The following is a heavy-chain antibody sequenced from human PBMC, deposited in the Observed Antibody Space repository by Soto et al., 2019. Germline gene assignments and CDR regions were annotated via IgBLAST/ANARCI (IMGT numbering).Heavy chain of an antibody. CDR3: AGFVVPASRNSDFDY. D-gene: IGHD2-15*01. CDR2: IYYSGST. CDR1: GISVSTSDYY. V-gene: IGHV4-39*01. Sequence: SETLSLTCTVSGISVSTSDYYWGWVRQPPGKGLDWIGNIYYSGSTFYNPSLRSRVTLSVDTSKNQFSLRLNSVTVADTAVYFCAGFVVPASRNSDFDYWGQGTLVTVSS. J-gene: IGHJ4*02.